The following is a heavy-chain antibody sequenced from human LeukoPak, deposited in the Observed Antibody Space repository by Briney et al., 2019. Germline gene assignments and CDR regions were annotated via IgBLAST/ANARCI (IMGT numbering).Heavy chain of an antibody. J-gene: IGHJ3*02. CDR2: IRYDGSNK. CDR1: GFTFSSYG. CDR3: AKGAFDI. Sequence: RGSLRLSCAASGFTFSSYGMHWVRQAPGKGLEWVAFIRYDGSNKYYADSVKGRFAISRDNSTNTQYLQMNSPRAEDTAVYYCAKGAFDIWGQGTMVTVSS. V-gene: IGHV3-30*02.